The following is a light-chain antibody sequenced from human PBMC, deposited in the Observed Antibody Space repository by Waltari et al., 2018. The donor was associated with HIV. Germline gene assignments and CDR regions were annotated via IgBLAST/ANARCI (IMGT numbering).Light chain of an antibody. CDR2: EDY. CDR1: SGSIASNH. CDR3: QSYDSTNPCI. J-gene: IGLJ1*01. Sequence: NFMLTQPHSVSESPGKTVTISCARSSGSIASNHVQWYQQRPGSAPTPVIYEDYQRPSGVPVRFSGSIDSSSNSASLTISELKTEDEADYYCQSYDSTNPCIFGTGTRVTVL. V-gene: IGLV6-57*03.